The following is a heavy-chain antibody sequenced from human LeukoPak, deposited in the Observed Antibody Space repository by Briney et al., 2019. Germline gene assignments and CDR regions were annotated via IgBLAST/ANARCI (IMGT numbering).Heavy chain of an antibody. CDR3: ASSAHAFDI. CDR1: GGSISSGDYY. V-gene: IGHV4-30-4*08. J-gene: IGHJ3*02. CDR2: IYYSGST. Sequence: PSETLSLTCIVSGGSISSGDYYWSWIRQPPGTGLEWIGYIYYSGSTYYNPPLKSRVTISVDTSKNQFSLKLSSVTAADTAVYYCASSAHAFDIWGQGTMVTVSS.